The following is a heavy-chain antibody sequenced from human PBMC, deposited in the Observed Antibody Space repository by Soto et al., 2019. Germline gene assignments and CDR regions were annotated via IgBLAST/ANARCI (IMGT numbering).Heavy chain of an antibody. CDR3: ATYSGSLGIYGMDV. J-gene: IGHJ6*02. CDR2: IKQDGSEK. CDR1: GFTFSPFW. Sequence: GGSLRLSCAASGFTFSPFWMNWVRQAPGKGLEWVATIKQDGSEKYYVDSVRGRFTISRDNAKNSLYLQMNSLRAEDTAFYYCATYSGSLGIYGMDVWGQGTTVTVSS. D-gene: IGHD5-12*01. V-gene: IGHV3-7*05.